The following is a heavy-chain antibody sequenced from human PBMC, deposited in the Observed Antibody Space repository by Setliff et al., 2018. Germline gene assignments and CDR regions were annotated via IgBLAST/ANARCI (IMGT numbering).Heavy chain of an antibody. V-gene: IGHV3-23*01. CDR1: GFTFNYYP. Sequence: WASVKVSCAASGFTFNYYPMTWVRQAPGKGLEWVSTIGGGGDTHYADSVKGRFTISRDNSENMLYLQMDSLRAEDTALYYCAKYGAMGAARRFDPWGQGTLVTVSS. CDR2: IGGGGDT. D-gene: IGHD2-15*01. CDR3: AKYGAMGAARRFDP. J-gene: IGHJ5*02.